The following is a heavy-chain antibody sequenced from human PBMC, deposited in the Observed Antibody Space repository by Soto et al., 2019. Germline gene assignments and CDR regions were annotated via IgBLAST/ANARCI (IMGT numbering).Heavy chain of an antibody. V-gene: IGHV4-31*03. CDR3: ARDSPLRWYSYYGMDV. CDR1: GGSISSGGYY. Sequence: SETLSLTCTVSGGSISSGGYYWSWIRQHPGKGLEWIGYIYYSGSTYYNPSLKSRVTISVDTSKNQFSPKLSSVTAADTAVYYCARDSPLRWYSYYGMDVWGQGTTVTVSS. D-gene: IGHD2-21*01. J-gene: IGHJ6*02. CDR2: IYYSGST.